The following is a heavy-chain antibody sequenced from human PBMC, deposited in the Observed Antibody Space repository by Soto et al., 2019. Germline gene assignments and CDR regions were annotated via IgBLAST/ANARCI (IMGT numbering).Heavy chain of an antibody. CDR2: ITPFVDTS. CDR1: GGTFSKYS. V-gene: IGHV1-69*06. Sequence: QVRLVQSGAEVKKPGSSVKVSCKVSGGTFSKYSLSWVRQTPGQGLEWMGGITPFVDTSNYAQRFLGRVTIPADKSTNPPLLEGEGWKSEDRAFFFCASPIYCIGRGPYSRHYYGMDVWGQGTTVTVSS. CDR3: ASPIYCIGRGPYSRHYYGMDV. D-gene: IGHD2-15*01. J-gene: IGHJ6*02.